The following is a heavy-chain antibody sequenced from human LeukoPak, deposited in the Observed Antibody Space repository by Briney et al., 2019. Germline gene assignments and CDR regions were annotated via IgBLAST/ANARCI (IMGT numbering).Heavy chain of an antibody. J-gene: IGHJ6*02. CDR2: INPNSGGT. V-gene: IGHV1-2*02. CDR1: GYTFTDYY. CDR3: ASTTVSTVGYGMDV. D-gene: IGHD4-17*01. Sequence: ASVKVSCKASGYTFTDYYMHWVRQAPGQGLEWMGWINPNSGGTNYAQKFQGRVTMTRDTSISTACMEVSRLKSDDTAVYYCASTTVSTVGYGMDVWGQGTTVTVSS.